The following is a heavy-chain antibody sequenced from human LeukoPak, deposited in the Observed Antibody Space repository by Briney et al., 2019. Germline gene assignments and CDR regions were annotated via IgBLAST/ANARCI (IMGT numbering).Heavy chain of an antibody. J-gene: IGHJ3*02. V-gene: IGHV3-23*01. D-gene: IGHD6-13*01. CDR3: ARAAGFLPDAFDI. CDR2: IFPSGGEI. CDR1: GFTFSTFA. Sequence: GGSLRLSCAASGFTFSTFAMIWVRQPPGKGLEWVSSIFPSGGEIHYADSVRGRFTISRDNSKSTLSLQMNSLRAGDTAVYYCARAAGFLPDAFDIWGQGTMVTVSS.